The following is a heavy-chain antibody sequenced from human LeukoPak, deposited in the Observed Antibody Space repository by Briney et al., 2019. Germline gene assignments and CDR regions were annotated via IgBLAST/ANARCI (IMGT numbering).Heavy chain of an antibody. CDR3: ARDYTLTLGTTTYFQH. CDR2: INTNTGNP. CDR1: GYIFDIYV. J-gene: IGHJ1*01. Sequence: GASVKVSCKASGYIFDIYVLIWVRQAPGQGLELMGWINTNTGNPTYAQGFTGRFVFSLDTSVSTAYLQISSLKAEDTAVYYCARDYTLTLGTTTYFQHWGQGTLVTVSS. V-gene: IGHV7-4-1*02. D-gene: IGHD1-7*01.